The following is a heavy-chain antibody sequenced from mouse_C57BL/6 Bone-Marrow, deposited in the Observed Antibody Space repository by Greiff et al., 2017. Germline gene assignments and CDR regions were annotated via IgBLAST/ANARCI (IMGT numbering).Heavy chain of an antibody. CDR1: GFNIKDDY. J-gene: IGHJ4*01. V-gene: IGHV14-4*01. CDR3: THITTVVATGAMDC. D-gene: IGHD1-1*01. Sequence: EVQLQQSGAELVRPGASVKLSCTASGFNIKDDYMHWVKQRPEQGLEWIGWIDPENGDTEYASKFQGKATIPADTSSNTAYLQLSSLTSEDTAVYSCTHITTVVATGAMDCWGQGTSVTVSS. CDR2: IDPENGDT.